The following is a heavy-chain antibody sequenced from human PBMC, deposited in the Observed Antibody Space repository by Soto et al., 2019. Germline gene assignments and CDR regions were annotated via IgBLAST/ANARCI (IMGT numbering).Heavy chain of an antibody. J-gene: IGHJ4*02. D-gene: IGHD1-26*01. V-gene: IGHV3-48*03. CDR1: GFSFNTYE. Sequence: EVQLVESGGGLVQPGGSLRLSCSASGFSFNTYEMNWVRQAPGKGLEWVSYISSSGSTIYYADSVKGRFAVSRDNGKNSLYLQLNSLRAEDTAVYYCAYGGSYDYWGQGNQVTVSS. CDR2: ISSSGSTI. CDR3: AYGGSYDY.